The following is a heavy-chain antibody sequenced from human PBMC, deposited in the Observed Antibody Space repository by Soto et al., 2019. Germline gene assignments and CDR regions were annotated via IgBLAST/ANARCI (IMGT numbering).Heavy chain of an antibody. CDR1: GFTFSSYS. CDR3: AREEITMIVVAGPDAFAI. CDR2: ISSSSSYI. V-gene: IGHV3-21*01. D-gene: IGHD3-22*01. Sequence: PGGSLRLSCVGSGFTFSSYSMNWVRQAPGKGLEWVSSISSSSSYIYYADSVKGRLTISRDNAKNSLYLQMNSLRAEDTAVYYCAREEITMIVVAGPDAFAIRGKGT. J-gene: IGHJ3*02.